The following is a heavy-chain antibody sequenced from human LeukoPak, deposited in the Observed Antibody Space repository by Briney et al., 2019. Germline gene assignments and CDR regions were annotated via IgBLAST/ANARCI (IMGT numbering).Heavy chain of an antibody. V-gene: IGHV3-23*01. Sequence: LPGGSRRLSCVASGFTFGDVVMSWVRQAPGNGLEWVSAISYNGASTDYADSVKGRFAISRDNSKNTLYLQMNSLRAEDTAVYYCARRTGGTKDYWGQGTQVTVSS. CDR1: GFTFGDVV. J-gene: IGHJ4*02. CDR3: ARRTGGTKDY. D-gene: IGHD7-27*01. CDR2: ISYNGAST.